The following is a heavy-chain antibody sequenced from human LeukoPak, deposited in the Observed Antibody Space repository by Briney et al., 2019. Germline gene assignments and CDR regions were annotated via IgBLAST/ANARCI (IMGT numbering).Heavy chain of an antibody. D-gene: IGHD5-24*01. CDR2: IKQDGSEK. CDR1: GFTFSSYW. CDR3: ARERDGYTHDAFDI. J-gene: IGHJ3*02. V-gene: IGHV3-7*01. Sequence: GGSLRLSCAASGFTFSSYWMSWVRQAPEKGLGWVANIKQDGSEKYYVDSVKGRFTISRDNAKNSLYLQMNSLRAEDTAVYYCARERDGYTHDAFDIWGQGTMVTVSS.